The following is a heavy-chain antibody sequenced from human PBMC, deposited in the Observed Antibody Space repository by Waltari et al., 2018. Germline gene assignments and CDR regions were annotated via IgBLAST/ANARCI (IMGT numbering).Heavy chain of an antibody. D-gene: IGHD3-22*01. V-gene: IGHV3-21*01. CDR3: ARVGDYDSSGYYSPRYIDY. CDR1: GFTFSSYS. CDR2: ISSSSSYI. J-gene: IGHJ4*02. Sequence: EVQLVESGGGLVKPGGSLRLSCAASGFTFSSYSVNWVRQAPGKGLEGVSSISSSSSYIYYADSVKGRFTISRDNAKNSLYLQMNSLGAEDTAVYYCARVGDYDSSGYYSPRYIDYWGQGTLVTVS.